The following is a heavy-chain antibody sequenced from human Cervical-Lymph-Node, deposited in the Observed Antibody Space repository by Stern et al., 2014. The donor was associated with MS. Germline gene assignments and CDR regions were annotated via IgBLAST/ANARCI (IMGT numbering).Heavy chain of an antibody. V-gene: IGHV4-31*03. CDR2: IYYTGTT. J-gene: IGHJ4*02. D-gene: IGHD2-21*01. Sequence: QVQLQESGPGLVKPSQTLSLTCSVSGGSISTGGYYWSWIRQPPGKGLAWIGYIYYTGTTYYNSSLKSRVTISVDTSKNQFYLKVTSVTAADTAVYYCARDYSGDYVDYWGQGTLVTVSS. CDR3: ARDYSGDYVDY. CDR1: GGSISTGGYY.